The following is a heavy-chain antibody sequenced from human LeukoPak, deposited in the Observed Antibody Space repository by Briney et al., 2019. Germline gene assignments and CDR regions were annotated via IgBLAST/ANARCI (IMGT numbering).Heavy chain of an antibody. D-gene: IGHD2-2*01. J-gene: IGHJ4*02. CDR2: IYYSGTT. V-gene: IGHV4-39*01. CDR3: ARLVVPAAMGHGLDY. CDR1: GGSISSTSYY. Sequence: PSETLSLTCIVSGGSISSTSYYWGWLRQPPGKGLEWIGTIYYSGTTYYTPSLKSLVTISVDTSKNQFSLKLSSVTAADTAVYYCARLVVPAAMGHGLDYWGQGTMVTVSS.